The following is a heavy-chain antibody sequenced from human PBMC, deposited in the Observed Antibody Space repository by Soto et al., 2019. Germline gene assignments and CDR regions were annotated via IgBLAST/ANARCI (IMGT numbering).Heavy chain of an antibody. CDR3: TRQHLDVPVASAIDY. D-gene: IGHD6-19*01. CDR2: ISVSVGST. V-gene: IGHV3-23*01. Sequence: PGGSLRLSCAASGFTFSSYAMSWVRQAPGKGLDWVSAISVSVGSTYYADSVKGRFTISRDNSKNTLYLQMNSLRAEDTAVYYCTRQHLDVPVASAIDYWGQGTLVTVSS. J-gene: IGHJ4*02. CDR1: GFTFSSYA.